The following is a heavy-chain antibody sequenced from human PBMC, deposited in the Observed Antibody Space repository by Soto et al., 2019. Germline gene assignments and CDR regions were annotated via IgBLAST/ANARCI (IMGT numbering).Heavy chain of an antibody. CDR2: IDPSDSYT. CDR1: GYSFTSYW. J-gene: IGHJ6*02. Sequence: PGESLKISCKGSGYSFTSYWISWVRQMPGKGLEWMGRIDPSDSYTNYSPSFQGHVTISADKSISTAYLQWSSLKASDTAMYYCARLPRYCSSTSCYGYYYYGMDVWGQGTTVTVSS. D-gene: IGHD2-2*01. V-gene: IGHV5-10-1*01. CDR3: ARLPRYCSSTSCYGYYYYGMDV.